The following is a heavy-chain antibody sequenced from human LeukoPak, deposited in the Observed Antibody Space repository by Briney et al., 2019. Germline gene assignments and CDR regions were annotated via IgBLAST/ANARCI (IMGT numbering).Heavy chain of an antibody. D-gene: IGHD4-11*01. V-gene: IGHV3-23*01. J-gene: IGHJ6*03. Sequence: GGSLRLSCAAYGFTFSNYAMSWVRQAPGKGLEWVSSISGSGGISYHADSVKGRFTISRDNSKNTLFLQMNSLRAEDTAVYYCAKNTVSGGHYQYYMDVWGKGTTVTVSS. CDR3: AKNTVSGGHYQYYMDV. CDR2: ISGSGGIS. CDR1: GFTFSNYA.